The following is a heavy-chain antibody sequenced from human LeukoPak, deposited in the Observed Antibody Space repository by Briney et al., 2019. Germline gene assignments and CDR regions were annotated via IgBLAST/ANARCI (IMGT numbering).Heavy chain of an antibody. CDR2: MNPNSGNT. J-gene: IGHJ5*02. Sequence: GASVKVSCKASGYTFTSYDINWVRQATGQGLEWMGWMNPNSGNTGYAQKFQGRVTMTRNTSISTAYMELSSLRSEDTAVYYCARRGGYDSSRRYNWFDPWGQGTLVTVSS. V-gene: IGHV1-8*01. D-gene: IGHD5-12*01. CDR3: ARRGGYDSSRRYNWFDP. CDR1: GYTFTSYD.